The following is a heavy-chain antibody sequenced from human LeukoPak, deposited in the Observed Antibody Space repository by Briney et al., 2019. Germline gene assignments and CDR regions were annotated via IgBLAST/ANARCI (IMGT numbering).Heavy chain of an antibody. CDR3: AREDTNFDY. V-gene: IGHV1-2*02. J-gene: IGHJ4*02. CDR2: INPNSGGT. CDR1: GYTFTGYF. Sequence: ASVKVSFKASGYTFTGYFMHWVRQAPGQGLEWMGWINPNSGGTNYAQKFQGRVTMTWDTSISTAYMELNRLRSDDTAVYYCAREDTNFDYWGQGTLVTVSS.